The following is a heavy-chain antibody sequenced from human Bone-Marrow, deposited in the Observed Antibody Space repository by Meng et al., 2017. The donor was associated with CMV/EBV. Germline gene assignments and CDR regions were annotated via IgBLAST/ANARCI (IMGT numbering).Heavy chain of an antibody. CDR3: AKMMGYCSGGRCASQPFDS. V-gene: IGHV3-23*01. J-gene: IGHJ4*02. CDR2: LYDSGRYT. Sequence: GESLKISCAASGFTLSTYAMTWVRQVSGKGLEWVSVLYDSGRYTDYADSVKGRFTTFRANSKNTLYLQMNSLRAEDTAIYYCAKMMGYCSGGRCASQPFDSWGQGTLVTVS. CDR1: GFTLSTYA. D-gene: IGHD2-15*01.